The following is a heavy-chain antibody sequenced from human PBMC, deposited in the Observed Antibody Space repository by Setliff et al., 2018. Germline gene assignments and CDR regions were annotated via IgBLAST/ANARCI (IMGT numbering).Heavy chain of an antibody. CDR1: GFTFSSLW. Sequence: QAGGSLRLSCSASGFTFSSLWMAWVRQAPGKGLEWVANINQGGSDQFYVESVKGRFTISRDNAKNSLYLQMNSLRAEDTAVYYCARDGVSYGMDVWGQGTTVTVSS. J-gene: IGHJ6*02. V-gene: IGHV3-7*01. CDR3: ARDGVSYGMDV. CDR2: INQGGSDQ.